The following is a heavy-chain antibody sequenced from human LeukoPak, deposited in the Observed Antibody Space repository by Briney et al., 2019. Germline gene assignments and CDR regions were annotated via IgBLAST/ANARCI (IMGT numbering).Heavy chain of an antibody. D-gene: IGHD2-2*01. J-gene: IGHJ4*02. CDR1: GFTFSSYA. CDR2: ISGSGDTT. CDR3: AKDRSRQLPYFDY. V-gene: IGHV3-23*01. Sequence: GGSLRLSCAASGFTFSSYAMSWVRQAPGKGLEWVSGISGSGDTTYYAASVKGRFTISRDNSKNTLFLQMNSLRAEDTAVYYCAKDRSRQLPYFDYWGQGTLVTVSS.